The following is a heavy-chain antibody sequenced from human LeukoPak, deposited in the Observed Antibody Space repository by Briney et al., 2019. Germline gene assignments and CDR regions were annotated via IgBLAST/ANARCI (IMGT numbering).Heavy chain of an antibody. V-gene: IGHV4-59*11. CDR1: GGSISSHY. J-gene: IGHJ3*02. CDR2: IYYSGST. CDR3: ARVCTIFGVVISAFDI. D-gene: IGHD3-3*01. Sequence: SETLSLTCTVSGGSISSHYWSWIRQPPVKGLEWIGYIYYSGSTNYNPSLKSRVTISVDTSKNQFSLKLSSVTTADTAVYYCARVCTIFGVVISAFDIWGQGTMVTVSS.